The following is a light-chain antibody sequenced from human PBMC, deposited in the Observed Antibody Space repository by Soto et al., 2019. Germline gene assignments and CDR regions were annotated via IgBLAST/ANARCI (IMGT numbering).Light chain of an antibody. CDR3: MQGSHWYS. J-gene: IGKJ2*03. CDR1: RSLVYSDGDTY. CDR2: KVS. Sequence: VVLTQSPLSLPVSLGQPASISCRSGRSLVYSDGDTYLHWFQQRPGQSPRRLIYKVSNRDSGVPDRFSGSGSGTDFTLKISRVEAEDVGVYYCMQGSHWYSFGQGTKLEI. V-gene: IGKV2-30*01.